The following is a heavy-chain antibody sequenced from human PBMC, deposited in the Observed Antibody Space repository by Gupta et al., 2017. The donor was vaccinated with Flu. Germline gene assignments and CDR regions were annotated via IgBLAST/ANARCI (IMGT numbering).Heavy chain of an antibody. Sequence: MPGKGLEWMGAIHPDDSDTRYSPSFEGQVTISADKSTRAAYLQWDSLKASDTAIYYCARRAHCSGGSCYSDYWGQGTLVTVSS. J-gene: IGHJ4*02. D-gene: IGHD2-15*01. CDR3: ARRAHCSGGSCYSDY. V-gene: IGHV5-51*01. CDR2: IHPDDSDT.